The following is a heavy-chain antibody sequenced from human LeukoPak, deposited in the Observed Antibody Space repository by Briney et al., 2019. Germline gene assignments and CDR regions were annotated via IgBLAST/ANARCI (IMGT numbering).Heavy chain of an antibody. CDR1: GFTFSSYG. Sequence: GGSLRLSCAASGFTFSSYGMHWVRQAPGKGLEWVAFIRYDGSNKYYAVSVKGRFTISRDNSKNTLHLQMNSLRAEDTAVYYCATHGSAHYYMDVWGKGTTVTISS. J-gene: IGHJ6*03. CDR2: IRYDGSNK. D-gene: IGHD2-2*03. CDR3: ATHGSAHYYMDV. V-gene: IGHV3-30*02.